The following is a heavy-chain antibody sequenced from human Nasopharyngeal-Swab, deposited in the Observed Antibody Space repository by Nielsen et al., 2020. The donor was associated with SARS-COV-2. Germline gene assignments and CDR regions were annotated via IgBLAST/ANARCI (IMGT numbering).Heavy chain of an antibody. CDR3: ARDAIAAAGIEYYFDY. CDR2: ISSSSSTI. D-gene: IGHD6-13*01. J-gene: IGHJ4*02. CDR1: GFTFSSYS. V-gene: IGHV3-48*04. Sequence: GESLKISCAASGFTFSSYSMNWVRQAPGKGLEWVSYISSSSSTIYYADSVKGRFTISRDNAKNSLYLQMNSLRAEDTAVYYCARDAIAAAGIEYYFDYWGQGTLVTVSS.